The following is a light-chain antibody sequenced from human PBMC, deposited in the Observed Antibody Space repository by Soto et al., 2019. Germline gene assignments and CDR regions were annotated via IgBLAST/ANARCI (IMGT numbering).Light chain of an antibody. CDR1: SSNIGSNT. J-gene: IGLJ3*02. CDR2: RNN. CDR3: AAWDDSLNGPV. Sequence: QLVLTQPPSASGTPGQRVTISCSGSSSNIGSNTVNWYQQLPGTAPKLLNYRNNQRPSGVPDRFSGSKSGTSASLAISGLQSEDEADYYCAAWDDSLNGPVFGGGTMLTVL. V-gene: IGLV1-44*01.